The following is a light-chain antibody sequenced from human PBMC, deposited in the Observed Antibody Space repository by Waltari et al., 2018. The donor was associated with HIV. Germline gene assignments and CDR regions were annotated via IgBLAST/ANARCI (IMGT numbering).Light chain of an antibody. CDR1: SSDVGGYHY. CDR3: SSYTSSSTLRV. Sequence: QSALTQPASVSGSPGQSITISCTGTSSDVGGYHYVSRYQQHPGKAPKLMIYEVSNRPSGVSNRFSGSKSGNTASLTISGLQAEDEADYYCSSYTSSSTLRVFGGGTKLTVL. V-gene: IGLV2-14*01. J-gene: IGLJ3*02. CDR2: EVS.